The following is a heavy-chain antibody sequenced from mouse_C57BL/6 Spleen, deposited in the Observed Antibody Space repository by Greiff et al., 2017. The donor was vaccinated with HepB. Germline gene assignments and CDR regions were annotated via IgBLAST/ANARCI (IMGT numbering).Heavy chain of an antibody. D-gene: IGHD4-1*01. CDR1: GYTFTSYW. Sequence: QVQLQQPGAELVRPGSSVKLSCKASGYTFTSYWMDWVKQRPGQGLEWIGNIYPSDSETHYNQKFKDKATLTVDKSSSKAYMQLSSLTSEDSAVYYCARYWDGGDYWGQGTTLTVSS. J-gene: IGHJ2*01. CDR3: ARYWDGGDY. V-gene: IGHV1-61*01. CDR2: IYPSDSET.